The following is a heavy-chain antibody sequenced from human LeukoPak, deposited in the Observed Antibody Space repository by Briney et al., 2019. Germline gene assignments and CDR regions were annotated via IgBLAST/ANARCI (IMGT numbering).Heavy chain of an antibody. J-gene: IGHJ4*02. CDR1: GFTFSSFW. Sequence: GGSLRLSCAASGFTFSSFWMNWVRHTPGRGLEWVANIEGDGSEKNYMDSVKGRFTISRDNAKKSLHLQMNSLRAEDTGVYYCAGGSGWLIDYWGQGTLVTVSS. V-gene: IGHV3-7*03. D-gene: IGHD6-19*01. CDR3: AGGSGWLIDY. CDR2: IEGDGSEK.